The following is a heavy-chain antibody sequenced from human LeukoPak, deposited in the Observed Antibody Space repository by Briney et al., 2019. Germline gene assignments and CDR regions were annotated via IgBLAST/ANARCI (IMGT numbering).Heavy chain of an antibody. Sequence: SGPTLVKPTQTLTLTCTFSGFSLSTSGVGVGWIRQPPGKALEWLALIYWDDDKRYSPSLKSRLTITKDTSKNQVVLTMTNMDPVDTATYYCAHTGSITMVNWFDPWGQGTLVTVSS. CDR3: AHTGSITMVNWFDP. CDR2: IYWDDDK. J-gene: IGHJ5*02. D-gene: IGHD3-10*01. CDR1: GFSLSTSGVG. V-gene: IGHV2-5*02.